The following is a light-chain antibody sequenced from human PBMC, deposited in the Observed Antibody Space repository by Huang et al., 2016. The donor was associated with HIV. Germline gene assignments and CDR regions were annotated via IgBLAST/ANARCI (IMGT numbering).Light chain of an antibody. CDR1: QHFSINY. J-gene: IGKJ1*01. Sequence: EIVLTQSPGTLSLSPGEGVILPCGAIQHFSINYLAWYQQSPGQAPRLLISGATARASGVPDRFRGSASGTDFTLTINKLEPEDSALYFCHQYGNSPRTFGQGTKIE. V-gene: IGKV3-20*01. CDR3: HQYGNSPRT. CDR2: GAT.